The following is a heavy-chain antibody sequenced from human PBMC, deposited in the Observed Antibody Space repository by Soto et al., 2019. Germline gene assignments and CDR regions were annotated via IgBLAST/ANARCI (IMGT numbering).Heavy chain of an antibody. CDR2: ISSSGSTI. CDR3: ARDLRIQLWFGPDY. J-gene: IGHJ4*02. D-gene: IGHD5-18*01. CDR1: GFTFSSYE. V-gene: IGHV3-48*03. Sequence: GGSLRLSCAASGFTFSSYEMNWVRQAPGKGLEWVSYISSSGSTIYYADSVKGRFTISRDNAKKSLYLQMNSLRAEDTAVYYCARDLRIQLWFGPDYWGQGTLVTVSS.